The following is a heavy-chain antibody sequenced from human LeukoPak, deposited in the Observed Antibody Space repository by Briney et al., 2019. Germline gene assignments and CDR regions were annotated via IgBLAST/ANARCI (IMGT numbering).Heavy chain of an antibody. V-gene: IGHV1-8*01. CDR3: ARYCSGGSCSNFDY. D-gene: IGHD2-15*01. J-gene: IGHJ4*02. Sequence: VKVSCKASGYTFTSYDINWVRQATGQGLERMGWMNPNSGNTGYAQKFQGRVTMTRNTSISTAYMELSSLRSEDTAVYYCARYCSGGSCSNFDYWGQGTLVTVSS. CDR1: GYTFTSYD. CDR2: MNPNSGNT.